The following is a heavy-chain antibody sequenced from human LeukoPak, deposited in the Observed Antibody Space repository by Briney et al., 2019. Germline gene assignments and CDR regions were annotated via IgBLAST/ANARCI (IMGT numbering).Heavy chain of an antibody. CDR1: GYTFSSYA. CDR2: IIPIFGTA. D-gene: IGHD4-17*01. Sequence: SVKVSCKASGYTFSSYAISWVRQAPGQGLEWMGGIIPIFGTANYAQKFQGRVTITTDESTSTAYMELSSLRSEDTAVYYCAAFYYGDYATDAFDIWGQGTMVTVSS. J-gene: IGHJ3*02. CDR3: AAFYYGDYATDAFDI. V-gene: IGHV1-69*05.